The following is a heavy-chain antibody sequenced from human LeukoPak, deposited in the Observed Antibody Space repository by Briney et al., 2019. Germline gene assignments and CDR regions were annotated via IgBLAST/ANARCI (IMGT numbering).Heavy chain of an antibody. J-gene: IGHJ4*02. D-gene: IGHD6-13*01. CDR1: GFTFSSYA. CDR3: SKWAGVSDTSNWYGPFDY. V-gene: IGHV3-23*01. Sequence: PGGSLRLSCAASGFTFSSYAMSLARQVPGKGLEWVSTISSSGGTTYYADSVKGRFTISRDNSKNTLSLQMNSLSAEDTAIYYCSKWAGVSDTSNWYGPFDYWGQGTLVTVSS. CDR2: ISSSGGTT.